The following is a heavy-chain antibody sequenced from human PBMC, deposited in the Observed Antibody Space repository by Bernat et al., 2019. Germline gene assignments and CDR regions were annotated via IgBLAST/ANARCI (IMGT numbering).Heavy chain of an antibody. CDR1: GFTFSNYG. V-gene: IGHV3-30*18. D-gene: IGHD4-17*01. CDR3: AKPLTTVTTLSAFDI. CDR2: ISYDGSNK. Sequence: QVQLGESGGGVVQPGRSLRLSCEASGFTFSNYGMHWVRQAPGKGLEWVAVISYDGSNKYYADSVKGRFTISRDNSKNTLYLQMNSLRAEDTAVYYCAKPLTTVTTLSAFDIWGQGTMVTVSS. J-gene: IGHJ3*02.